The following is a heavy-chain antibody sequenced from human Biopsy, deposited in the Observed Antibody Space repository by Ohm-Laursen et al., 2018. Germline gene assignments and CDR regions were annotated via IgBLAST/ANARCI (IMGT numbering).Heavy chain of an antibody. D-gene: IGHD5-12*01. V-gene: IGHV4-38-2*02. CDR2: IYYDGIT. CDR1: GYSVTNDYY. J-gene: IGHJ6*02. Sequence: TLSLTCTVSGYSVTNDYYWGWIRQPPGKGLEWIVNIYYDGITYYNPSLKSRVAMSVDTSKNQFSLRLTSVTAADTAVYYCARVAGGYAYYYGMDVWGQGTTVIVSS. CDR3: ARVAGGYAYYYGMDV.